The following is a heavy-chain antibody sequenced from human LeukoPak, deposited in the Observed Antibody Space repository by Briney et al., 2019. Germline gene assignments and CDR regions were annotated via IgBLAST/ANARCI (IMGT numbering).Heavy chain of an antibody. CDR3: ARHQGGYYFNY. D-gene: IGHD2-2*01. CDR2: IYTSGST. V-gene: IGHV4-59*10. CDR1: GGSFSGYY. J-gene: IGHJ4*02. Sequence: SETLSLTCAVYGGSFSGYYWSWTRQPAGKGLEWIGRIYTSGSTNYNPSLKSRVTISVDTSKNQFSLKLSSVTAADTAVYYCARHQGGYYFNYWGQGTLVTVSS.